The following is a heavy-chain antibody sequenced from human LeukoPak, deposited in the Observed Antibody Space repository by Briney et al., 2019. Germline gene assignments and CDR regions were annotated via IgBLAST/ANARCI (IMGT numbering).Heavy chain of an antibody. D-gene: IGHD3-10*01. CDR3: AIGRSSMVRGYYYYYMDV. J-gene: IGHJ6*03. CDR1: GGSISSYY. V-gene: IGHV4-59*01. CDR2: IYYSGST. Sequence: SQTLSLTWTVYGGSISSYYWSWIRQPPGKGLEWIGYIYYSGSTNYNPSLKSRVTISVDTSKNQFSLKLSSVTAADTAVYYCAIGRSSMVRGYYYYYMDVWGKGTTVTISS.